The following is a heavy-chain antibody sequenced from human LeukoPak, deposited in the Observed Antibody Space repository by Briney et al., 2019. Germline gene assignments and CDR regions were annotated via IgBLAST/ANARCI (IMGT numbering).Heavy chain of an antibody. D-gene: IGHD3-22*01. CDR3: ARGAWTVAINF. V-gene: IGHV4-59*12. CDR1: GGSISSYY. J-gene: IGHJ4*02. CDR2: IYYSGST. Sequence: PSETLSLTCTVSGGSISSYYWSWIRQPPGKGLEWIGYIYYSGSTNYNPSLKSRVTISVDTSKSQFSLKLSSLTAADTAVYYCARGAWTVAINFWGQGTLVTVSS.